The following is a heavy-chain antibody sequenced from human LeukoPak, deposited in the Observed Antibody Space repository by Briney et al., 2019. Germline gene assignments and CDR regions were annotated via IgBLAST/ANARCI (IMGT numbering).Heavy chain of an antibody. D-gene: IGHD4-17*01. CDR3: ARDATVTTPLDY. V-gene: IGHV1-2*02. CDR1: GYTFTGYY. CDR2: INPNSGGT. J-gene: IGHJ4*02. Sequence: ASVKVSCKASGYTFTGYYMHWVRQAPGQGLEWMGWINPNSGGTNYAQKLQGRVTMTTDTSTSTAYMELRSLRSDDTAVYYCARDATVTTPLDYWGQGTLVTVSS.